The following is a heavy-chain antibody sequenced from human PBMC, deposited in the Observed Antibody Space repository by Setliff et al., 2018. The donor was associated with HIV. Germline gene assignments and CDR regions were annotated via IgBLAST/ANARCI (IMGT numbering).Heavy chain of an antibody. Sequence: SETLSLTCSVSGGSISSGSYYWSWIRQPAGKGLEWIGHIYTSGSTNYNPSLKSRVTMSVDTSKNQFSLKLSSVTAADTAVYYCARGGGYDRSGYYPFDYWGQGTPVTVSS. CDR1: GGSISSGSYY. J-gene: IGHJ4*02. V-gene: IGHV4-61*09. CDR2: IYTSGST. CDR3: ARGGGYDRSGYYPFDY. D-gene: IGHD3-22*01.